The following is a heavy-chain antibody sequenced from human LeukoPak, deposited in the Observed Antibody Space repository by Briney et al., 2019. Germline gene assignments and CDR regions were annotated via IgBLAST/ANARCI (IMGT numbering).Heavy chain of an antibody. J-gene: IGHJ4*02. CDR2: IYTSGST. V-gene: IGHV4-59*10. CDR3: ARQESSSWYGGYFDY. D-gene: IGHD6-13*01. CDR1: GGSFSGHY. Sequence: PSETLSLTCAVYGGSFSGHYWSWIRQPAGKGLEWIGRIYTSGSTNYNPSLKSRVTISVDTSKNQFSLKLSSVTAADTAVYYCARQESSSWYGGYFDYWGQGTLVTVSS.